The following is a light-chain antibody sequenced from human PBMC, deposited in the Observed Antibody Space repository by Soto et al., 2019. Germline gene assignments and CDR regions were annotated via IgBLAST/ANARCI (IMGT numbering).Light chain of an antibody. Sequence: DIGWTQSPGTLSLSPGERATLPCRALESVSSTYLAWYQQKPGQAPSLLSYGASSRPTDIPDRFSGSGSVTDFNLTISRLEPEDFAVYYCQQYGGSPQTFGQGTKLEIK. CDR2: GAS. CDR3: QQYGGSPQT. J-gene: IGKJ2*01. V-gene: IGKV3-20*01. CDR1: ESVSSTY.